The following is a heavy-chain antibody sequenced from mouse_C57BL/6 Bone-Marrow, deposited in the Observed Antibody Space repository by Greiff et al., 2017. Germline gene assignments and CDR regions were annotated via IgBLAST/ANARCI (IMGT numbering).Heavy chain of an antibody. CDR1: GYTFTSYG. D-gene: IGHD1-1*01. CDR3: AREEFITVPYYYAMDY. V-gene: IGHV1-81*01. Sequence: QVQLQQSGAELARPGASVKLSCKASGYTFTSYGISWVKQRTGQGLEWIGEIYPRSGNTYYNEKFKGKATLTAEKSSSTAYMELRSLTSENSAIYFSAREEFITVPYYYAMDYWGQGTSVTVSS. J-gene: IGHJ4*01. CDR2: IYPRSGNT.